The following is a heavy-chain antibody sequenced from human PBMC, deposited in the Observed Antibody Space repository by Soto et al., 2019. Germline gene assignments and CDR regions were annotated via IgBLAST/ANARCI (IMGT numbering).Heavy chain of an antibody. V-gene: IGHV1-69*05. CDR1: GGTFSSYA. CDR2: IIPIFGTA. J-gene: IGHJ3*02. CDR3: ARDLAMGLDGFDI. Sequence: QVQLVQSGAEVKKPGSSVKVSCKASGGTFSSYAISWVRQAPGQGLEWMGGIIPIFGTANYAQKFQGRVTXTXDXYTSTAYMELRSLRSEDTAVYYCARDLAMGLDGFDIWGQGTMVTVSS. D-gene: IGHD3-16*01.